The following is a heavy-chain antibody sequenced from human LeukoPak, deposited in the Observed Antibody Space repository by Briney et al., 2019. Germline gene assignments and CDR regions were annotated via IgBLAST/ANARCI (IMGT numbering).Heavy chain of an antibody. D-gene: IGHD3-3*01. V-gene: IGHV3-23*01. Sequence: PGGSLRLSCAASGLTFSNYALSWVRQAPGKGLEWVSDISGSGGTTRYADSVKGRFTISRDNSKNTLYLQMNSLRAEDTAVYYCAKGFDFWSGYFDYWGQGTLVTVSS. CDR3: AKGFDFWSGYFDY. CDR2: ISGSGGTT. J-gene: IGHJ4*02. CDR1: GLTFSNYA.